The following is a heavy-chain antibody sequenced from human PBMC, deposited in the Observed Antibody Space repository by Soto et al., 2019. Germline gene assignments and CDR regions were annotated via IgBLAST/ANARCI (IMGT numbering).Heavy chain of an antibody. CDR3: ARHAYSSGWYVYYGMDV. CDR1: GNSFTSYW. Sequence: GESLKIFCKGSGNSFTSYWIGWVRQMPGKGLEWVGIIYPGDSDTRYSPSLQGQVTMSAHKSISTAHLEWGRLKDSDTAMYYCARHAYSSGWYVYYGMDVWGQGTTVTVSS. V-gene: IGHV5-51*01. D-gene: IGHD6-19*01. J-gene: IGHJ6*02. CDR2: IYPGDSDT.